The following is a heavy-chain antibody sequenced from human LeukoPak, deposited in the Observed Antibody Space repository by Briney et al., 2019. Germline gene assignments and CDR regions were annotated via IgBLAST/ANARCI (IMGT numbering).Heavy chain of an antibody. CDR3: ARPKYSSGWYDDAFDI. V-gene: IGHV1-2*02. D-gene: IGHD6-19*01. Sequence: ASVKVSCKASGYTFTGYYMRWVRQAPGQGLEWMGWINPNSGGTNYAQKFQGRVTMTRDTSISTAYMELSRLRSDDTAVYYCARPKYSSGWYDDAFDIWGQGTMVTVSS. CDR1: GYTFTGYY. J-gene: IGHJ3*02. CDR2: INPNSGGT.